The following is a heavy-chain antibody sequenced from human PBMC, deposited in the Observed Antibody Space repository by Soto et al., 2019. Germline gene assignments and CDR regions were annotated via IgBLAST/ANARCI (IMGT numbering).Heavy chain of an antibody. Sequence: QVQLVQSGAEVKKPGSSVKVSCKASGGTFSSYAISWVRQAPGQGLEWMGGIMPIFGTANYAQKIQGRVTITADESTSAAYLELSSMRSEATAVYYSASGASGSDANWFDPWGQGTLVTVSS. CDR1: GGTFSSYA. CDR2: IMPIFGTA. J-gene: IGHJ5*02. CDR3: ASGASGSDANWFDP. D-gene: IGHD3-10*01. V-gene: IGHV1-69*12.